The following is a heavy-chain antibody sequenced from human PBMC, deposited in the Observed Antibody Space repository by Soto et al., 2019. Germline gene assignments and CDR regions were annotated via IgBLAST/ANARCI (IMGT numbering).Heavy chain of an antibody. V-gene: IGHV3-74*01. CDR2: INTDGSST. D-gene: IGHD3-3*01. CDR3: AREDFGVYSVAYFDY. CDR1: GFSFSSKW. Sequence: EVQLVESRGGLVQPGGSLRLSCAASGFSFSSKWMHWVRHAPGKGLVWVSRINTDGSSTSHADFVKGRFTISRDNAENTLYLQMNSQKTENTAVYYCAREDFGVYSVAYFDYWGQGTVVSVSS. J-gene: IGHJ4*02.